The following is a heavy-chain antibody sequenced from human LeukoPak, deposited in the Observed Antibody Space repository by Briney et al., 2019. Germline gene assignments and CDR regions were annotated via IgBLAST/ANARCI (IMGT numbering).Heavy chain of an antibody. CDR1: GGSFSDCY. D-gene: IGHD6-13*01. CDR2: INHSGST. Sequence: PSETLSLTCAVYGGSFSDCYWSWIRQPPGKGLEWIGEINHSGSTNYNPSLKSRVTISVDTSKNQFSLKLSSVTAADTAVYYCARGLGSRSLDYWGQGTLVTVSS. J-gene: IGHJ4*02. V-gene: IGHV4-34*01. CDR3: ARGLGSRSLDY.